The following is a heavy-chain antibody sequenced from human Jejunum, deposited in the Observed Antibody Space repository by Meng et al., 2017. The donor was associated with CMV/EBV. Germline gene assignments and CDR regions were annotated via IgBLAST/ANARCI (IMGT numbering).Heavy chain of an antibody. V-gene: IGHV4-34*01. CDR1: AGALLGSC. Sequence: SVFAGALLGSCWALFRQTPGEGLGWIGHITHSGHSDYIPSLKSRVAVSVATSNNQLSLKLTSVTAADTAVYCCAGGDQGHQLVLYYWGQGALVTVSS. D-gene: IGHD6-13*01. J-gene: IGHJ4*02. CDR2: ITHSGHS. CDR3: AGGDQGHQLVLYY.